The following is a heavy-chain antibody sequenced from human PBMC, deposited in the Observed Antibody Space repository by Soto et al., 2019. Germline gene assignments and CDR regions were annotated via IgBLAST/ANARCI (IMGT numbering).Heavy chain of an antibody. CDR1: GFTFSNYA. J-gene: IGHJ4*02. CDR3: ARVGRITGTFDY. V-gene: IGHV3-64*01. D-gene: IGHD1-20*01. CDR2: ISSNGGST. Sequence: EVQLVESGGGLVQPGGSLRLSCAASGFTFSNYAMHWVRQAPGKGLEYVSAISSNGGSTYYANSVKGRFTISRDNSKNTLYLQMGSLRAEDMAVYYCARVGRITGTFDYWGQGTLVTVSS.